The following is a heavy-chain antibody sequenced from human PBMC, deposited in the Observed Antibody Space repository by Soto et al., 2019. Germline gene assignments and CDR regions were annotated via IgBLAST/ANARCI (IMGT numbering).Heavy chain of an antibody. V-gene: IGHV4-31*03. D-gene: IGHD6-6*01. J-gene: IGHJ5*02. CDR1: GESISSGGYY. Sequence: SETLSLTCTVSGESISSGGYYWSWIRHHPGKGLEWIGYFYDSESTYYNPSLKSRVTISMDTSKNQFAMRLSSVTAADTAVYFCARAFSSSSAVDLWGQGTQVTVSS. CDR2: FYDSEST. CDR3: ARAFSSSSAVDL.